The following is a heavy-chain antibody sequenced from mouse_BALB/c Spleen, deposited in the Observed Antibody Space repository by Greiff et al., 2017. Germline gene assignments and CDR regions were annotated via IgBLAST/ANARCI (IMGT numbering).Heavy chain of an antibody. Sequence: VESGGGLVKPGGSLKLSCAASGFTFSSYTMSWVRQTPEKRLEWVATISSGGSYTYYPDSVKGRFTISRDNAKNTLYLQMSSLKSEDTAMYYCTRDEGNGFAYWGQGTLVTVSA. V-gene: IGHV5-6-4*01. CDR3: TRDEGNGFAY. CDR1: GFTFSSYT. CDR2: ISSGGSYT. J-gene: IGHJ3*01.